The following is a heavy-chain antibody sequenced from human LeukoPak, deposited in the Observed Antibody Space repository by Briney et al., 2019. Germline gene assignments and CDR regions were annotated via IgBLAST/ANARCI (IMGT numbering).Heavy chain of an antibody. CDR2: VSASGGHT. CDR3: AKMDDSWTSYYDNWFDR. D-gene: IGHD3/OR15-3a*01. CDR1: GFTFSASV. J-gene: IGHJ5*02. V-gene: IGHV3-23*01. Sequence: PGGSLRLSCAASGFTFSASVMSWVRQAPGKGLEWVSSVSASGGHTYYADSVKGRFSVSRDNSKNVLYLQMNTLKCEETAIYYCAKMDDSWTSYYDNWFDRWGQGTLVTVSP.